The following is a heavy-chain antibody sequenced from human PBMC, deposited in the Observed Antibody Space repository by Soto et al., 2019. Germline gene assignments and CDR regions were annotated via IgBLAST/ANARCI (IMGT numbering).Heavy chain of an antibody. CDR2: IYYSGDS. Sequence: QVQLQESGPGLVKPSQTLSLTCTVSGASVSSGDYYWSSIRQSPGKGQEWIGYIYYSGDSYYNPSLKGRLTISIDTSKNQFSLILNSVTVADTAIYYCVGTGTTDDYWGRGTLVTVSS. D-gene: IGHD4-17*01. CDR1: GASVSSGDYY. CDR3: VGTGTTDDY. V-gene: IGHV4-30-4*01. J-gene: IGHJ4*02.